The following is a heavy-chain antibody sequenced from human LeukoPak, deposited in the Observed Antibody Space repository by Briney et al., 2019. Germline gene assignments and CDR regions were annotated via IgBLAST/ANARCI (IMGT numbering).Heavy chain of an antibody. J-gene: IGHJ6*03. D-gene: IGHD6-13*01. CDR3: AKGAVIAAAGRDYYYMDV. Sequence: GGSLRLSCAASGFTFSSYAMSWVRQAPGRGLEWVSAISGSGGSTYYADSVKGRFTISRDNSKNTLYLQMNSLRAEDTAVYYCAKGAVIAAAGRDYYYMDVWGKGTTVTVSS. V-gene: IGHV3-23*01. CDR2: ISGSGGST. CDR1: GFTFSSYA.